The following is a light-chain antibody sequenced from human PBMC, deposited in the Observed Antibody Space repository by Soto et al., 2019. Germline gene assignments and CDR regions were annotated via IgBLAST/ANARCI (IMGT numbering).Light chain of an antibody. CDR2: DAS. CDR1: QSVSSY. Sequence: EIVLTQSPATLSLSPGERATLSCGASQSVSSYLAWYQQKPGQAPRLLIYDASNRATGIPARFSGSGSGTDFPLTISSLEPEDFAVYYCQQRSNWPPTFGQGTKVEIK. CDR3: QQRSNWPPT. V-gene: IGKV3-11*01. J-gene: IGKJ1*01.